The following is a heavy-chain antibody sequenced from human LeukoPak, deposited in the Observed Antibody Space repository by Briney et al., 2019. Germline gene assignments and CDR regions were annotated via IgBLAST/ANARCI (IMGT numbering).Heavy chain of an antibody. CDR3: AKAHIVGATTIGY. D-gene: IGHD1-26*01. CDR2: ISYDGSNK. V-gene: IGHV3-30*18. J-gene: IGHJ4*02. CDR1: GFTFSSYG. Sequence: GGSLRLSCAASGFTFSSYGMHWVRQAPGKGLEWVAVISYDGSNKYYADSVKGRFTISRDNSKSTLYLQMNSLRAEDTAVYYCAKAHIVGATTIGYWGQGTLVTVSS.